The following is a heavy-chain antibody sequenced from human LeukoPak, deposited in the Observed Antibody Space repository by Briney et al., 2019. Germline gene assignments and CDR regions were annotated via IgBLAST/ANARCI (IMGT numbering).Heavy chain of an antibody. CDR3: AKDGLYYDGSEHVYYFDS. CDR2: IYPAGTT. J-gene: IGHJ4*02. Sequence: GGSLRLSCAASGFIVSNSYMGWLRQAPGKGLEWVSFIYPAGTTSYADSVKGRFTISRDNSKNTLYLQMNSLRAEDTALYYCAKDGLYYDGSEHVYYFDSWGQGTLVTVSS. V-gene: IGHV3-53*01. CDR1: GFIVSNSY. D-gene: IGHD3-22*01.